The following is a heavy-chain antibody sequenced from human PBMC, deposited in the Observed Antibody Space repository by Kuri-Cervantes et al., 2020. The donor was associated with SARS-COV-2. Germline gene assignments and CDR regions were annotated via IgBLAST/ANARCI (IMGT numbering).Heavy chain of an antibody. CDR3: AREGAAPNDAFDI. J-gene: IGHJ3*02. Sequence: GGSLRLSCAASGFTFSSYAMSWVRQAPGKGLVWVSRINSDGSSTSYADSVKGRFTISRDNAKNTLYLQMNSLRAEDTAVYYCAREGAAPNDAFDIWGQGTIVTVSS. V-gene: IGHV3-74*01. D-gene: IGHD3-16*01. CDR1: GFTFSSYA. CDR2: INSDGSST.